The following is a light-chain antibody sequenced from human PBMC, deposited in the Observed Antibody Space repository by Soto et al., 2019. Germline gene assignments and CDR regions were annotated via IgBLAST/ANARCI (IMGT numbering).Light chain of an antibody. CDR2: GAS. CDR1: QYISNN. CDR3: QQYNHWSSIT. Sequence: EIAMTQSPATLSVSLGERATLSCRASQYISNNLAWYQQRPGQAPSLLIYGASTRATGVPARFSGSGSGTDFLLGISGLQSEDSAVYYCQQYNHWSSITFGQGTRLEIK. J-gene: IGKJ5*01. V-gene: IGKV3-15*01.